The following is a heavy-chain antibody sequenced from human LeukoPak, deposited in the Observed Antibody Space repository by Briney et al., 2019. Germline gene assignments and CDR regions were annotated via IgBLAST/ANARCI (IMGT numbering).Heavy chain of an antibody. CDR3: ARDTSRGVVVVAATPDY. CDR2: ISGSGGST. Sequence: PGGSQRLSCAASGLTFSSYAMSWVRQAPGKGLEWVSAISGSGGSTYYADSVKGRFTISRDNSKNTLYLQMNSLRAEDTAVYYCARDTSRGVVVVAATPDYWGQGTLVTVSS. V-gene: IGHV3-23*01. D-gene: IGHD2-15*01. CDR1: GLTFSSYA. J-gene: IGHJ4*02.